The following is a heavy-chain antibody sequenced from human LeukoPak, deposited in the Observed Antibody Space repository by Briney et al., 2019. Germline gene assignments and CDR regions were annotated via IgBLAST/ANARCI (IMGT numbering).Heavy chain of an antibody. CDR1: GFTVRSYY. D-gene: IGHD1-14*01. Sequence: PGGSLRLSCAALGFTVRSYYIRGVRQAPGKGLDWVSVIYSGGSTHYADSVKDRFTISRYNSKNPLYLQINSLRDEDTAVYYCASWVYHAHFDYWGQGTLVTVSS. V-gene: IGHV3-53*01. CDR2: IYSGGST. CDR3: ASWVYHAHFDY. J-gene: IGHJ4*02.